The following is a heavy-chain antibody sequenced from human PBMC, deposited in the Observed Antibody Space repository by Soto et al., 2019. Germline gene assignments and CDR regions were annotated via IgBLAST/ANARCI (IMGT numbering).Heavy chain of an antibody. Sequence: PGGSLRLSCAASGFTVSSSYMSWVRQAPGKGLEWVSVIYSGGSTYYADSVKGRFTISRDNSKNTLYLQMNSLRAEDTAVYYCAKDRYYGSGSYRYGMDVWGQGTTVTVSS. V-gene: IGHV3-53*05. CDR2: IYSGGST. CDR3: AKDRYYGSGSYRYGMDV. J-gene: IGHJ6*02. CDR1: GFTVSSSY. D-gene: IGHD3-10*01.